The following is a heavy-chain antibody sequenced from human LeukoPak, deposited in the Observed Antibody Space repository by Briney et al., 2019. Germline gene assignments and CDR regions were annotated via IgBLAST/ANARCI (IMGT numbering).Heavy chain of an antibody. V-gene: IGHV3-7*01. CDR2: ISPDGSAE. CDR1: GLAFSSYW. D-gene: IGHD4-11*01. J-gene: IGHJ4*02. Sequence: GGSLRLSCVASGLAFSSYWMRWVRQAPGKGLEVVANISPDGSAEDYVDSVRGRFAISRDNAKRSLYLQMNSLSPEDTAVYYCANQAYSQSDYWGPGTLVSVSS. CDR3: ANQAYSQSDY.